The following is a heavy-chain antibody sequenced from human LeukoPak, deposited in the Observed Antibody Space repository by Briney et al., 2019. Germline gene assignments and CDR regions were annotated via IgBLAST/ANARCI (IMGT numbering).Heavy chain of an antibody. CDR2: VSGKGDET. CDR3: AKDMVRSGSYPKG. J-gene: IGHJ4*02. V-gene: IGHV3-23*01. Sequence: PGGSLRLSCAASGLTFRNYAMSWVRQAPGRGLEWVSTVSGKGDETFYADSVKGRFTISRDNSKNTLYLQMNSLRAEDTAVYYCAKDMVRSGSYPKGWGQGTLVTVSS. CDR1: GLTFRNYA. D-gene: IGHD1-26*01.